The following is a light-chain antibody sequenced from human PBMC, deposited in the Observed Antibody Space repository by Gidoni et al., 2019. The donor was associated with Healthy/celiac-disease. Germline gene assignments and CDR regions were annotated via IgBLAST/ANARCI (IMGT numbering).Light chain of an antibody. V-gene: IGLV1-51*01. Sequence: QSVLTQPPSVSAAPGQKVTISCSGGTSNIEINYVSWYQQVPGAAPKLLIYDDTQRPAGISGRFSGSMSGTSTTLGISGLQTGDEAIYYCGTWDSRLSLMVFGGGTKLTVL. J-gene: IGLJ2*01. CDR2: DDT. CDR3: GTWDSRLSLMV. CDR1: TSNIEINY.